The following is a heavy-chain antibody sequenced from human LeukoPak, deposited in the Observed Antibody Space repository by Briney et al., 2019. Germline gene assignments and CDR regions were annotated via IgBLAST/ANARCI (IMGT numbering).Heavy chain of an antibody. CDR3: AKGIWFGVLESWFDP. CDR2: ISWNSGSI. D-gene: IGHD3-10*01. Sequence: PGRSLRLSCAASGFTFDDYAMHWVWQAPGKGLEWVSGISWNSGSIGYADSVKGRFTISRDNAKNSLYLQMNSLRAEDTALYYCAKGIWFGVLESWFDPWGQGTLVTVSS. CDR1: GFTFDDYA. V-gene: IGHV3-9*01. J-gene: IGHJ5*02.